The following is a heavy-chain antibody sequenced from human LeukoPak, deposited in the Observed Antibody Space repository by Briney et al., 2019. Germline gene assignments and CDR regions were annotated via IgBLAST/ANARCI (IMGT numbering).Heavy chain of an antibody. CDR2: IYHSGST. CDR1: GFTFSSYW. J-gene: IGHJ6*03. V-gene: IGHV4-38-2*01. CDR3: ARADSSGYYYYYYYYMDV. Sequence: GSLRLSCAASGFTFSSYWMSWVRQAPGKGLEWIGSIYHSGSTYYDPSLKSRVTISVDTSKNQFSLKLSSVAAADTAVYYCARADSSGYYYYYYYYMDVWGKGTTVTVSS. D-gene: IGHD3-22*01.